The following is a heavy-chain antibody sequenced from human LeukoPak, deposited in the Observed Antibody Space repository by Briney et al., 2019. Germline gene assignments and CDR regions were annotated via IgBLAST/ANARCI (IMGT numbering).Heavy chain of an antibody. CDR3: ARDSGWYRPFDN. Sequence: GGSLRLSCAASGFTFSSYAMHWVRQAPGKGLEWVAVISYDGSNKYYADSVKGRFTISRDNSKNTLYLQMNSLRAEDTAVYYCARDSGWYRPFDNWGQGTLVTVSS. V-gene: IGHV3-30-3*01. J-gene: IGHJ4*02. CDR1: GFTFSSYA. CDR2: ISYDGSNK. D-gene: IGHD6-19*01.